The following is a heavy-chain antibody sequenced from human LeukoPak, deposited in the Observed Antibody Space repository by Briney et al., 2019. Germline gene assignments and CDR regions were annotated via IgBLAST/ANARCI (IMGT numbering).Heavy chain of an antibody. Sequence: SETLSLTCTVSGGSISSSSYYWGWIRQPPGKGLEWIGSIYYSGSTYYNPSLKSRVTISVDTSKNQFSLKLSSVTAADTAVYYCARLRVVVVAATRYYYGMDVWGQGATVTVSS. CDR3: ARLRVVVVAATRYYYGMDV. CDR2: IYYSGST. CDR1: GGSISSSSYY. J-gene: IGHJ6*02. V-gene: IGHV4-39*01. D-gene: IGHD2-15*01.